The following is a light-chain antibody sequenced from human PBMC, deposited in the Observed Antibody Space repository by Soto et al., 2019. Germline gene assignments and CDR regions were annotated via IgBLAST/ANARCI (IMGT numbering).Light chain of an antibody. CDR3: KSYAGSNTYV. CDR1: KNDVGFYDF. CDR2: EVV. V-gene: IGLV2-8*01. Sequence: QSALTQPPSASGSPGQSVTISCTGTKNDVGFYDFVSWYQHHPGKAPRLIIYEVVQRPSGVPDRFSGSKSGNTASLTVSGLQAADEANYFCKSYAGSNTYVFGSVTKVTVL. J-gene: IGLJ1*01.